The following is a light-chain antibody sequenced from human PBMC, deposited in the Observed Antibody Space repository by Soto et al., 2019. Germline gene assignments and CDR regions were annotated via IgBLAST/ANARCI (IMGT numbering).Light chain of an antibody. CDR1: RSFLYSGNNENS. CDR3: QQYDSTPRA. CDR2: WAA. J-gene: IGKJ1*01. Sequence: VITLTPAAICLSLEGSATSRVKYRRSFLYSGNNENSVAWYQQKPGQPPRLLIYWAATRESGVPDRFSGSGSRTDFTLTISSLQAEDVAVYYCQQYDSTPRAFGEGTKVDIK. V-gene: IGKV4-1*01.